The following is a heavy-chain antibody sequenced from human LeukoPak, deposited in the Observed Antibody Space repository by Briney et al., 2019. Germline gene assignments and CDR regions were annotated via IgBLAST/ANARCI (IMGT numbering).Heavy chain of an antibody. CDR2: ISHDGTNQ. D-gene: IGHD2/OR15-2a*01. Sequence: GGSLRLSCEVSGFTFGSYALHWVRQAPGKGLQWVAVISHDGTNQQYAESVKGRFTISRDTPKNTLYLQMTSLRGEDTAVYYCARDNFRGRQLYDFRKRYYYYGMDVWGQGTTVTVTS. J-gene: IGHJ6*02. CDR3: ARDNFRGRQLYDFRKRYYYYGMDV. CDR1: GFTFGSYA. V-gene: IGHV3-30*04.